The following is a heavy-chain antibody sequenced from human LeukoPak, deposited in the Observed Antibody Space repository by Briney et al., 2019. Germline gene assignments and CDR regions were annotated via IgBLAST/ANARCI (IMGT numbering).Heavy chain of an antibody. J-gene: IGHJ4*02. Sequence: GRSLRLSCAASGFTFSTYAMQRGRQAPGKGREWGTVTSSDGSTKYYADSAKSRFTISRDNYKNTLYMQLSSLRAEDTTVYHCARGVDLDHWGQGPLVSVSS. CDR3: ARGVDLDH. V-gene: IGHV3-30*15. CDR2: TSSDGSTK. CDR1: GFTFSTYA. D-gene: IGHD2-21*01.